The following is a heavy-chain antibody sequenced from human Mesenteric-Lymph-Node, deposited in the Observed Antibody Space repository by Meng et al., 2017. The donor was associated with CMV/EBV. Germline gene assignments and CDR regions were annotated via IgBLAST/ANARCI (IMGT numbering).Heavy chain of an antibody. D-gene: IGHD6-13*01. Sequence: GGSLRLSCAASGFIFRSYAMTWVRQAPGKGLEWVSSISAGGSSTYYADSVKGRFTISRDNSKNTLSLQMNSLRVEDTAVYYCARAEYTSNWYYYGMDVWGQGTTVTVSS. CDR3: ARAEYTSNWYYYGMDV. V-gene: IGHV3-23*01. CDR2: ISAGGSST. J-gene: IGHJ6*02. CDR1: GFIFRSYA.